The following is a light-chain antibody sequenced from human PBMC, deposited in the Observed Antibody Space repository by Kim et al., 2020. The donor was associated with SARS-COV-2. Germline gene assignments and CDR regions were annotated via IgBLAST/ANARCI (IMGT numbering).Light chain of an antibody. CDR3: QVWDSSSHHWV. CDR1: NIGTKS. Sequence: SYELTQPPSESVTPGKTATITCGGSNIGTKSVQWYQQKPGQAPVLVIYYDSDRPSGIPERFSGSNSGDTATLTISTVEAGDEADYFCQVWDSSSHHWVFGGGTKVTVL. V-gene: IGLV3-21*04. CDR2: YDS. J-gene: IGLJ3*02.